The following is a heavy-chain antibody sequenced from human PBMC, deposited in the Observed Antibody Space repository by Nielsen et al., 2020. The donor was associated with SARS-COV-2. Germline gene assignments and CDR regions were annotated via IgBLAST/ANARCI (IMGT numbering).Heavy chain of an antibody. J-gene: IGHJ6*02. D-gene: IGHD3-10*01. Sequence: ASLQVSCKASGYTFTSYYMHWVRQAPGQGLEWMGIINPSGGSTSYAQKFQGRVTMTRDTSTSTVYMELSSLRSEDTAVYYCAYGSGSFDYYYGMDVWGQGTTVTVSS. CDR3: AYGSGSFDYYYGMDV. CDR2: INPSGGST. CDR1: GYTFTSYY. V-gene: IGHV1-46*01.